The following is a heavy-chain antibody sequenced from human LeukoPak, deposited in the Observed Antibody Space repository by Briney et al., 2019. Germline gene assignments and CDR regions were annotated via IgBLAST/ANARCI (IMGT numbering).Heavy chain of an antibody. J-gene: IGHJ5*02. CDR1: GYSFTSYW. CDR3: ARGDCSSTSRYGGRRDNWFDP. Sequence: GESLKISCKGSGYSFTSYWIGWVRQTPGKGLEWMGIIYPGDSDARYSPSFQGQVTISADKSISTAYLQWSSLQASDTAMYYCARGDCSSTSRYGGRRDNWFDPWGQGTLVTVSS. V-gene: IGHV5-51*01. CDR2: IYPGDSDA. D-gene: IGHD2-2*01.